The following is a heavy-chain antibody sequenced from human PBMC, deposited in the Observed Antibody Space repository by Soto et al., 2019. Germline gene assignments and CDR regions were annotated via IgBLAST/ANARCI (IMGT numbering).Heavy chain of an antibody. CDR1: GGSFSGYY. D-gene: IGHD3-10*01. CDR3: ARGRAVRGVIMPPVYFDE. V-gene: IGHV4-34*01. J-gene: IGHJ4*02. Sequence: SETLSLTCAVYGGSFSGYYWSWIRQPPGKGLEWIGVINHSGSTNYNPSLKSRVTISVDTSKNQFSLKLSSVTAADTAAYYCARGRAVRGVIMPPVYFDEWGQGTLVTLSS. CDR2: INHSGST.